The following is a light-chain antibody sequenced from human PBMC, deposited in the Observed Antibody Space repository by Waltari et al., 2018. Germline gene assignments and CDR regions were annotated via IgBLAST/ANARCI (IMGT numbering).Light chain of an antibody. CDR2: VKGDGSH. Sequence: QLVLTQSPSASASLGASVKLTCTLSSGHSTYAIAWHQQQPEKGPRYLMMVKGDGSHSKGDGIPDRFSGSSSGAERHLSISSLQSEDEADYYCQTWGTGNHVELGGGTKLTVL. V-gene: IGLV4-69*01. J-gene: IGLJ2*01. CDR3: QTWGTGNHVE. CDR1: SGHSTYA.